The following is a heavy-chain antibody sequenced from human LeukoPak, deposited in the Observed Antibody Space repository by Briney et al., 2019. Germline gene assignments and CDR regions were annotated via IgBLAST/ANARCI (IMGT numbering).Heavy chain of an antibody. J-gene: IGHJ6*03. Sequence: GGSLRLSCAASGFTFSSYCMDWVRQTPGKGLEWVSSISSSSSYIYYADSVKGRFTISRDNAKNSLYLQMNSLRAGDTGVYYCVRDGRGLHNWNKTRRTYYMDVWGKGTTVTVSS. CDR2: ISSSSSYI. V-gene: IGHV3-21*01. CDR1: GFTFSSYC. D-gene: IGHD1/OR15-1a*01. CDR3: VRDGRGLHNWNKTRRTYYMDV.